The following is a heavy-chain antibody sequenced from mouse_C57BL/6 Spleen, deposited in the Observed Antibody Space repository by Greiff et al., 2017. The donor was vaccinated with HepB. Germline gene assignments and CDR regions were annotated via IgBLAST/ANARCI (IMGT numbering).Heavy chain of an antibody. CDR3: ARDALWYFDV. J-gene: IGHJ1*03. V-gene: IGHV7-1*01. Sequence: EVQGVESGGGLVQSGRSLRLSCATSGFTFSDFYMEWVRQAPGKGLEWIAASRNKANDYTTEYSASVKGRFIVSRDTSQSILYLQMNALRAEDTAIYYCARDALWYFDVWGTGTTVTVSS. CDR1: GFTFSDFY. CDR2: SRNKANDYTT.